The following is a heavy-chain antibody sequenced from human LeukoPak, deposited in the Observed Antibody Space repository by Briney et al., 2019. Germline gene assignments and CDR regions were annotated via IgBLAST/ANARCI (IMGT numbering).Heavy chain of an antibody. CDR3: ARGRPHGNDY. CDR2: IASDGSST. V-gene: IGHV3-74*01. Sequence: GGSLRLSCAASVFTFSSYWMNWVRQAPGKGLVWVSRIASDGSSTTYADSVKGRFSISRDNAKNTLYLQMNSLRVEDTAVYYCARGRPHGNDYWGQGTLVTVSS. J-gene: IGHJ4*02. D-gene: IGHD4-23*01. CDR1: VFTFSSYW.